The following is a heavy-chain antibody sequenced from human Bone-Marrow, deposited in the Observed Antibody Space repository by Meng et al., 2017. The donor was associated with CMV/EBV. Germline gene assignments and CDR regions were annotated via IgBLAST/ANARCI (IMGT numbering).Heavy chain of an antibody. V-gene: IGHV4-34*01. CDR3: AREGYYDSSGSDAFDI. CDR1: GGSFSGYY. Sequence: SETLSLTCAVYGGSFSGYYWSWIRQPPGKGLEWIGEINHSGSTNYNPSLKSRVTISVDTSKNQFSLKLSSVTAADTAVYYCAREGYYDSSGSDAFDIWG. D-gene: IGHD3-22*01. CDR2: INHSGST. J-gene: IGHJ3*02.